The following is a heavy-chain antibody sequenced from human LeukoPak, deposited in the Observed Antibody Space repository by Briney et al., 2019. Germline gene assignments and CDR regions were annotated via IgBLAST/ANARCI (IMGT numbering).Heavy chain of an antibody. D-gene: IGHD2-2*01. J-gene: IGHJ4*02. CDR2: ISASGDNA. CDR3: AKRFCSATRCFHFDY. CDR1: GLTFAGYD. Sequence: GGSLRLSCAASGLTFAGYDMSWVRQAPGKGLEWVSTISASGDNAYYAGSVKGRFTISRDNSKNTLYLQMDSLRAEDTAVYYCAKRFCSATRCFHFDYWGQGTLVTVSS. V-gene: IGHV3-23*01.